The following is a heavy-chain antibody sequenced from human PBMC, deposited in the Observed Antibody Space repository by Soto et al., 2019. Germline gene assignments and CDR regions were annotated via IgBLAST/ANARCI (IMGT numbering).Heavy chain of an antibody. V-gene: IGHV3-23*01. CDR3: AKDKTPITLVGGVMDFXXXXAMDV. D-gene: IGHD3-10*01. Sequence: GGSLRLSCEASGGMFSSYVXNWVRQAPGKGLEWVSGISGTGGSTKYADSVQGRFTISRDSSRNTLYLQMNSLRPDETAVYYCAKDKTPITLVGGVMDFXXXXAMDVXXXGTTVTVSS. CDR1: GGMFSSYV. J-gene: IGHJ6*01. CDR2: ISGTGGST.